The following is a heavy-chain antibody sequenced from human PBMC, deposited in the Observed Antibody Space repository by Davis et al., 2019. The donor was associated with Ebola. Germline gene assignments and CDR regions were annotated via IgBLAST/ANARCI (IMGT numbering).Heavy chain of an antibody. Sequence: SETLSLTCAVYGGSFSGYYWSWIRQPPGKGLEWIGYIFYTGGTHSSPSLKSRVTFFIDTSKDELSLKLTSVTAADTAVYYCARDHGGGRMDIWGQGTTVTVSS. D-gene: IGHD3-16*01. J-gene: IGHJ6*02. CDR3: ARDHGGGRMDI. V-gene: IGHV4-59*01. CDR2: IFYTGGT. CDR1: GGSFSGYY.